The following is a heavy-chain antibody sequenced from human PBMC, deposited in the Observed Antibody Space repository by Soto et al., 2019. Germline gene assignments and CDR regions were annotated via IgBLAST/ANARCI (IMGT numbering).Heavy chain of an antibody. V-gene: IGHV1-18*01. CDR3: ARDFFGYYYYYMDV. Sequence: ASVKVSCKASGYTFTSYGISWVRQAPGQGLEWMGWISAYNGNTNYAQKLQGRVTMTTDTSTSTAYMELRSLRSDDTAVYYCARDFFGYYYYYMDVWGKGTTVTVSS. CDR2: ISAYNGNT. CDR1: GYTFTSYG. J-gene: IGHJ6*03. D-gene: IGHD3-3*01.